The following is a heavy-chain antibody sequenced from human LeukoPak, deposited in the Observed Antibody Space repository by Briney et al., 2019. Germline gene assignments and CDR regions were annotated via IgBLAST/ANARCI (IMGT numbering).Heavy chain of an antibody. V-gene: IGHV3-30*18. J-gene: IGHJ1*01. D-gene: IGHD3-22*01. Sequence: GRSLRLSCAASGFTFSSYGMHWVRQAPGKGLEWVAIISYDGSNKYYADSVKGRFTISRDNSKNTLYLQMNSLRAEDTAVYYCAKEGPDYYDRSGIFQHWGQGTLVTVSS. CDR2: ISYDGSNK. CDR3: AKEGPDYYDRSGIFQH. CDR1: GFTFSSYG.